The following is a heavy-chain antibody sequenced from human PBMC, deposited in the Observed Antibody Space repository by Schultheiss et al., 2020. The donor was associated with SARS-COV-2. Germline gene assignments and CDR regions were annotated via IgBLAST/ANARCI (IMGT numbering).Heavy chain of an antibody. D-gene: IGHD1-7*01. CDR1: EFTFSSYA. CDR3: AREETGTLRGQGDEVDY. Sequence: GGSLRLSCAASEFTFSSYAMSWVRQAPGKGLEWVSAISGSGGSTYYADSVKGRFTISRDNAKNSLYLQMNSLRDEDTAVYYCAREETGTLRGQGDEVDYWGQGTLVTVSS. CDR2: ISGSGGST. J-gene: IGHJ4*02. V-gene: IGHV3-23*01.